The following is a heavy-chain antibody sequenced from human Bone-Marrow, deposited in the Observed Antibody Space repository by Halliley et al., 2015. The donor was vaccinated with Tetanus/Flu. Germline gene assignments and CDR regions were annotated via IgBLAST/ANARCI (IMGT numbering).Heavy chain of an antibody. CDR3: VRDDCGSTSCFDY. CDR2: IKSDGSST. J-gene: IGHJ4*02. V-gene: IGHV3-74*01. D-gene: IGHD2-2*01. Sequence: WVSRIKSDGSSTTYADSVNGRFTISRDNAKNTLYLQMNSLRAEDTAVYYCVRDDCGSTSCFDYWGQGTLLTVSS.